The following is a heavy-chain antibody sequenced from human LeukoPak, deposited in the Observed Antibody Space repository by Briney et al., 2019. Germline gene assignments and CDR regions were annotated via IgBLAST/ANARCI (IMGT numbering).Heavy chain of an antibody. CDR3: ARANYDILTGSPARAFDI. J-gene: IGHJ3*02. CDR2: IYHSGST. D-gene: IGHD3-9*01. V-gene: IGHV4-4*02. CDR1: GGSISSSNW. Sequence: ASGTLSLTCAVSGGSISSSNWWSWVRQPPGKGLEWIGEIYHSGSTNYNPSLKSRVTISVDTSKNQFSLKLSSVTAADTAVYYCARANYDILTGSPARAFDIWGQGTMVTVSS.